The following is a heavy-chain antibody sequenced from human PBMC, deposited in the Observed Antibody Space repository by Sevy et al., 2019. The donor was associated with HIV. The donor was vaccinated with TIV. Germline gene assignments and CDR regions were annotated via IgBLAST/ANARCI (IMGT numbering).Heavy chain of an antibody. D-gene: IGHD1-26*01. CDR3: TKHIGATRGSWFDP. V-gene: IGHV3-23*01. Sequence: GGSLRLSCAASGITFSSYAMSWVRQAPGKGLDWVSIISGSGVMTYYADSVKGRFNISRDNSKNTLYLHMSSLRAEDTAVYYCTKHIGATRGSWFDPWGQGTLVTVSS. CDR2: ISGSGVMT. CDR1: GITFSSYA. J-gene: IGHJ5*02.